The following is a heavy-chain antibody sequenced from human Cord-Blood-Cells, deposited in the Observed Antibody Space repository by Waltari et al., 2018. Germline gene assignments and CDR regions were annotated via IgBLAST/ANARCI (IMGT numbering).Heavy chain of an antibody. CDR1: GYTFTSSA. J-gene: IGHJ3*02. CDR2: INAGNGTT. V-gene: IGHV1-3*01. CDR3: AGGDSGSYFLFAVDI. Sequence: QVQLVQSGAEVKKPGASVKVSCKASGYTFTSSAMHWLRQAPGQRLKWMGWINAGNGTTKYSQKFQVRVTITRDTSASTAYMELSSLRSEDTAVYYCAGGDSGSYFLFAVDIWGQGTMVTVSS. D-gene: IGHD1-26*01.